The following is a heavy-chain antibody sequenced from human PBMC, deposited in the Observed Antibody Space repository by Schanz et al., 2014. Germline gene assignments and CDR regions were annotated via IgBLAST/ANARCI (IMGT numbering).Heavy chain of an antibody. CDR3: ARATTAWPFDL. CDR1: GYNITSND. CDR2: MNPNSGDT. V-gene: IGHV1-2*04. J-gene: IGHJ4*02. Sequence: QGQLVQSGPEVKEPGASVKVSCKASGYNITSNDVTWVRQATGQGLEWMGWMNPNSGDTNYAQKFQGWVTMTRDTSIGTAYMEVSRLKSDDTAVYYCARATTAWPFDLWGQGTLVTVSS. D-gene: IGHD4-17*01.